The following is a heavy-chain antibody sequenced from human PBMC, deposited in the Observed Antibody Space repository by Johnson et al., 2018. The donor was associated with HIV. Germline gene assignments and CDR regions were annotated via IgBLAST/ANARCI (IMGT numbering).Heavy chain of an antibody. CDR3: AKHIVLVVYAIGAAFDI. Sequence: QVQLVESGGGVVQPGRSLRLSCAASGFTFSSYAIHWVRQAPGKGLEWVAVISYDGSDKYYADSVKGRFTLPRDSSKNTLYLQMNSLRAEDTAVYYCAKHIVLVVYAIGAAFDIWGQGTMVTVSS. V-gene: IGHV3-30*04. CDR1: GFTFSSYA. CDR2: ISYDGSDK. D-gene: IGHD2-8*02. J-gene: IGHJ3*02.